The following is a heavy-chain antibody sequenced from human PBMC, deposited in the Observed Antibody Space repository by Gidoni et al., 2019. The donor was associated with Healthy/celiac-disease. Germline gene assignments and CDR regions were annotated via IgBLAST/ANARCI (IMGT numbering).Heavy chain of an antibody. J-gene: IGHJ4*02. D-gene: IGHD1-26*01. V-gene: IGHV1-69*01. CDR1: GGTFSSYA. CDR2: IIPIFGTA. Sequence: VQLVQSGAEVKKPGSSVKVSCQASGGTFSSYAISWVRQAPGQGLEWMGGIIPIFGTANYAQKFQGRVTITADESTSTAYMELSSLRSEDTAVYYCARDGELLGGYYFDYWGQGTLVTVSS. CDR3: ARDGELLGGYYFDY.